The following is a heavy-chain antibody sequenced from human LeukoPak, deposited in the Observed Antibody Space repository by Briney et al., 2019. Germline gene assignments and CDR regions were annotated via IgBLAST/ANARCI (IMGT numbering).Heavy chain of an antibody. V-gene: IGHV3-30*14. Sequence: PGGSLRLSCAASGFTFSSYAMHWVRQAPGKGLEWVAVVSSDGSIKFYPDSVKGRFTISRDNSKNTLYLQMNSLRAEDTAVYYCARYSSSWTLFDYWGQGTLVTVSS. D-gene: IGHD6-13*01. CDR2: VSSDGSIK. CDR1: GFTFSSYA. CDR3: ARYSSSWTLFDY. J-gene: IGHJ4*02.